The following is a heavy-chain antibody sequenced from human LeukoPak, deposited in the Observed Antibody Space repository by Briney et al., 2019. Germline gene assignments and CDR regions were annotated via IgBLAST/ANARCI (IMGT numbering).Heavy chain of an antibody. Sequence: ASVKVSCKASGYTLTDYYMHWVRQAPGQGLEWMGRIDPDNGGTNSAQRFQGRVTMTSDTSITTVYMELISLRSDDTAVYYCAREYYDSSGSKYAFDIWGQGTMVTVSS. CDR3: AREYYDSSGSKYAFDI. CDR2: IDPDNGGT. D-gene: IGHD3-22*01. V-gene: IGHV1-2*06. J-gene: IGHJ3*02. CDR1: GYTLTDYY.